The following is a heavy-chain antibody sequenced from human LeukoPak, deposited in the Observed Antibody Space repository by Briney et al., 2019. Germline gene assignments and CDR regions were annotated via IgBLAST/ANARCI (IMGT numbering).Heavy chain of an antibody. CDR3: AKDLEAMVRGVMAT. CDR2: ISNSGSTM. Sequence: PGGSLRLSCAASAFIFNNYYMSWIRQAPEKGLECVSYISNSGSTMFYADSVKGRFTISRDNAKNSLYLQMNSLRAEDTAVYYCAKDLEAMVRGVMATGGQGTLVTVSS. CDR1: AFIFNNYY. D-gene: IGHD3-10*01. V-gene: IGHV3-11*01. J-gene: IGHJ4*02.